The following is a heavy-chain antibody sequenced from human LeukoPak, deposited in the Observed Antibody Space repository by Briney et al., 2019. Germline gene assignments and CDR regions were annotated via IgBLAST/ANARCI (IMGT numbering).Heavy chain of an antibody. J-gene: IGHJ5*02. CDR2: MNPNSGNT. V-gene: IGHV1-8*01. CDR1: GYTFTSYD. CDR3: ARGRVRRGERNWFDP. Sequence: ASVKVSCKASGYTFTSYDINWVRQATGQGLEWMGWMNPNSGNTGYAQKCQGRVTMTRNTSISTAYMELSSLRSEDTAVYYCARGRVRRGERNWFDPWGQGTLVTVSS. D-gene: IGHD3-10*01.